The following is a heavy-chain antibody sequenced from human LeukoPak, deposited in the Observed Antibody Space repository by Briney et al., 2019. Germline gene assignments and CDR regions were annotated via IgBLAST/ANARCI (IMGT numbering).Heavy chain of an antibody. D-gene: IGHD3-10*01. J-gene: IGHJ4*02. CDR3: AKDQWQYGSGNKGDY. V-gene: IGHV3-23*01. CDR2: ISGSGGST. Sequence: GGSLRLSCAASGFTFSSYAMSWVRQAPGKGLEWVSAISGSGGSTYYADSVKGRFTISRDNSRNTLYLQMNSLRAEDTAVYYCAKDQWQYGSGNKGDYWGQGTLVTVSS. CDR1: GFTFSSYA.